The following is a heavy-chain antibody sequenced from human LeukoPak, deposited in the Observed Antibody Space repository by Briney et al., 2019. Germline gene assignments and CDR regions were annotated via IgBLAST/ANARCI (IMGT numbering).Heavy chain of an antibody. D-gene: IGHD3-22*01. CDR3: ARWDSSGCLDY. J-gene: IGHJ4*02. V-gene: IGHV3-11*01. CDR1: GLTFSDYY. Sequence: GGSLRLSCAASGLTFSDYYMSWIRQAPGKGLEWVSYISSSGTTIYYADSVKGRFTISRDNAKNSLYLQMNSLRAEDTAEYFCARWDSSGCLDYWGQGTLVTVSP. CDR2: ISSSGTTI.